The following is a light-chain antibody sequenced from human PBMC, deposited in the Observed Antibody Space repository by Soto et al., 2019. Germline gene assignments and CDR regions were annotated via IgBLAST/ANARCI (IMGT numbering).Light chain of an antibody. V-gene: IGKV1-39*01. CDR3: QQSYSSPIT. CDR1: QSISTY. J-gene: IGKJ5*01. Sequence: DIQMTQSPSSLSASVGDRVTITCRASQSISTYLNWYQQKPGKAPKLLISAASSLQSGVPSRFSGSGSGTDVTLTISSLQPDDFATYYCQQSYSSPITFGQGTRLEIK. CDR2: AAS.